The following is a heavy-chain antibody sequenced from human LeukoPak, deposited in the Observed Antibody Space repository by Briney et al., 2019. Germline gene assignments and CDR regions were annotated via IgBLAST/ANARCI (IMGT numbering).Heavy chain of an antibody. CDR1: GFTFSSYA. D-gene: IGHD5-18*01. V-gene: IGHV3-23*01. CDR2: TSGSGGST. J-gene: IGHJ5*02. CDR3: AKDLGLSYGYYTSSSFDP. Sequence: PGGSLRLSCAASGFTFSSYAMNWVRQAPGKGLEWVSGTSGSGGSTYYADSVKGRFTISRDNSKNTLYLQMNSLRAEDTAVYYCAKDLGLSYGYYTSSSFDPWGQGTLVTVSS.